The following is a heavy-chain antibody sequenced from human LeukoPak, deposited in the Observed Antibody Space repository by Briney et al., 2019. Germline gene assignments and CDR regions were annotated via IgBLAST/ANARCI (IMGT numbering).Heavy chain of an antibody. Sequence: GGSLRLSCAASGFXFSDYYMSWIRQAPGKGLEWVSYISSSSSYTNYADSVKGRFTISRDNAKNSLYLQMNSLRAEDTAVYYCARVFYGSGSYYSPYPSVYYFDYWGQGTLVTVSS. CDR2: ISSSSSYT. D-gene: IGHD3-10*01. J-gene: IGHJ4*02. V-gene: IGHV3-11*03. CDR3: ARVFYGSGSYYSPYPSVYYFDY. CDR1: GFXFSDYY.